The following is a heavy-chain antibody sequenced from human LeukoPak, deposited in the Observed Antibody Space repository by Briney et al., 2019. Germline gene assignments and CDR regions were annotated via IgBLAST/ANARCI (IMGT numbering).Heavy chain of an antibody. J-gene: IGHJ4*02. V-gene: IGHV4-34*01. CDR1: GGSFSGYY. CDR2: INHSGST. D-gene: IGHD3-22*01. Sequence: SETLSLTCAVNGGSFSGYYWSWIRQPPGKGLEWIGEINHSGSTNYNPSLKSRVTISVDTSKNQFSLKLSSVTAADTAVYYCARGYYYDSSGYYFDYWGQGTLVTVSS. CDR3: ARGYYYDSSGYYFDY.